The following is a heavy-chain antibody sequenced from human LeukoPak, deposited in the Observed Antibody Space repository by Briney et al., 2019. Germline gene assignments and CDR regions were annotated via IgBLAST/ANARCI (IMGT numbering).Heavy chain of an antibody. V-gene: IGHV1-8*01. CDR1: GYTFTSYD. CDR2: MNPNSGNT. J-gene: IGHJ5*02. Sequence: ASVKVSCKASGYTFTSYDINWVRQATGQVLEWMGWMNPNSGNTGYAQKFQGRVTMTRNTSISTAYMELSSLRSEDTAVYYCRLGSGSYYNGGAGFDPWGQGTLVTVSS. D-gene: IGHD3-10*01. CDR3: RLGSGSYYNGGAGFDP.